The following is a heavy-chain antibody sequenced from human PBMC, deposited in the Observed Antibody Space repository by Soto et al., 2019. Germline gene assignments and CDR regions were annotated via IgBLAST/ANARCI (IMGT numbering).Heavy chain of an antibody. J-gene: IGHJ4*02. CDR1: GGTFSSYA. V-gene: IGHV1-69*01. Sequence: QVQLVQSGAEVQKPGSSVKVSCKASGGTFSSYAISWVRQAPGQGLEWMGGITPIFGTANYAQKFQGRVTMTADESTSTAYMELSSLRSEDTAVYYCARTGYSSGWSHAGYYFDYWGQGTLVTVSS. D-gene: IGHD6-19*01. CDR2: ITPIFGTA. CDR3: ARTGYSSGWSHAGYYFDY.